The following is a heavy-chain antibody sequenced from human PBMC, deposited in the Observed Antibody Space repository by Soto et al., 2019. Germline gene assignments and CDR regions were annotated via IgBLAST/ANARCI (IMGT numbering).Heavy chain of an antibody. Sequence: EVQLVESGGGLVQPGGSLRLSCAASGFTFSSYWMHCVRQAPGKGLLWVSRIKSDVSSTSYADSVRGRFNISRDNAKNTLYLQMNSLRAEDTAVYYCARSTQNLDYWGQGTLVTVSS. J-gene: IGHJ4*01. CDR3: ARSTQNLDY. CDR1: GFTFSSYW. V-gene: IGHV3-74*01. D-gene: IGHD1-1*01. CDR2: IKSDVSST.